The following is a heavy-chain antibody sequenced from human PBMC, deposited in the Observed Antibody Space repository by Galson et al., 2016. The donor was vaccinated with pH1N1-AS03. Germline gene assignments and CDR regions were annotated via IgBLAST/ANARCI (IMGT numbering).Heavy chain of an antibody. D-gene: IGHD1-26*01. Sequence: SLRLSCAASGFTLSTYWMNWVRQVPGKGLEWIANVKQDGSEKHYVGSVRGRSTISRDNAKNSLYLQMNTLRVDDTAIYYCATSGSYRFDYWGQGALVTVSS. CDR3: ATSGSYRFDY. CDR1: GFTLSTYW. J-gene: IGHJ4*02. CDR2: VKQDGSEK. V-gene: IGHV3-7*01.